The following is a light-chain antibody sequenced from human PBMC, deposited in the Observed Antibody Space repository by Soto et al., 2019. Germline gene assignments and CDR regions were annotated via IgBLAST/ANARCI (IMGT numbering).Light chain of an antibody. CDR3: QQSHTLPFT. J-gene: IGKJ4*02. V-gene: IGKV1-39*01. CDR2: AAS. Sequence: DIHMTQSPSSLSASVGDRVTITCRASQSISTFLNWYQLKPGKAPTLLIFAASSLQGGVPSRFSGRGSGTDFSLTISSLRLEDFATYFCQQSHTLPFTFGGGTKV. CDR1: QSISTF.